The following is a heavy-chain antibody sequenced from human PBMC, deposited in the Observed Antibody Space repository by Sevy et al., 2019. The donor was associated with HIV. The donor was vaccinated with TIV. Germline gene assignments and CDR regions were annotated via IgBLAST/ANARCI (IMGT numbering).Heavy chain of an antibody. Sequence: RGSLRLSCAASGFTFSNYAMTWVRQAPGKGLERVSVSSGSGGSTYYADSVKGRFTISRDNSKNTLYLQTNSLRADDTAVFYCTREAHLDRVLMIYSESGYFDYWGQGTLVTVSS. D-gene: IGHD3-22*01. CDR1: GFTFSNYA. CDR2: SSGSGGST. V-gene: IGHV3-23*01. J-gene: IGHJ4*02. CDR3: TREAHLDRVLMIYSESGYFDY.